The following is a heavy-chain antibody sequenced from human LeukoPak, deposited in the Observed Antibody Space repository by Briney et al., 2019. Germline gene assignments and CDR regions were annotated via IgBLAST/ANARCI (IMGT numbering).Heavy chain of an antibody. D-gene: IGHD4-17*01. J-gene: IGHJ4*02. CDR1: GGSISSGGYS. CDR3: ARDRYGDHTYFDY. CDR2: IYHSGST. V-gene: IGHV4-30-2*01. Sequence: SETLSLTCAVSGGSISSGGYSWSWIRQPPGKGLEWIGYIYHSGSTYYNPSLESRVTISVDRSKNQFSLKLSSVTAADTAVYYCARDRYGDHTYFDYWGQGTLVTVSS.